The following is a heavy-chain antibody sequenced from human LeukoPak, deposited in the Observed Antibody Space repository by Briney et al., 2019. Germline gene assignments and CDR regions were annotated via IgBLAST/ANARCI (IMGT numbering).Heavy chain of an antibody. CDR1: GFTFSNAW. Sequence: GGSLRLSCAASGFTFSNAWMSWVRQAPGKGLEWVANIKQDGSEKYYVDSVKGRFTISRDNAKNSLYLQMNSLRAEDTAVYYCARSPVWGNHFDYWGQGTLVTVSS. CDR2: IKQDGSEK. D-gene: IGHD3-16*01. CDR3: ARSPVWGNHFDY. J-gene: IGHJ4*02. V-gene: IGHV3-7*01.